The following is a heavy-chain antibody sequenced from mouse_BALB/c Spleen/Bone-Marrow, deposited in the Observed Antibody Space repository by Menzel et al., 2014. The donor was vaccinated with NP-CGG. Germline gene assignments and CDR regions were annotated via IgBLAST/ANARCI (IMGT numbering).Heavy chain of an antibody. D-gene: IGHD1-1*01. J-gene: IGHJ2*01. Sequence: VQLQQSGPELVKPGASVKISCKASGYSFTGYFMNWVMQSHGKSLEWIGRINPYNGDTFYNQKFKGKATLTVDKSSSTAHMELRSLASEDSAVYYCARSGYYGSSYFDYWVQGTTLTVSS. CDR3: ARSGYYGSSYFDY. CDR1: GYSFTGYF. CDR2: INPYNGDT. V-gene: IGHV1-20*02.